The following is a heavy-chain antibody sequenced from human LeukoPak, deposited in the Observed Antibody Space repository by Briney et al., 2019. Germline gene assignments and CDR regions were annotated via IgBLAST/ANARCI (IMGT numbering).Heavy chain of an antibody. CDR3: PRDALRVLHH. CDR1: GFTFSSYG. V-gene: IGHV3-48*02. Sequence: SGGSLRLSCAASGFTFSSYGMNWVRQAPGKGLEWVSCITSSSPTIYYADSVKGRFTISRDNAKNSMYLQMNSLRDEDTALYYCPRDALRVLHHWAQETLVTVSS. J-gene: IGHJ5*02. CDR2: ITSSSPTI.